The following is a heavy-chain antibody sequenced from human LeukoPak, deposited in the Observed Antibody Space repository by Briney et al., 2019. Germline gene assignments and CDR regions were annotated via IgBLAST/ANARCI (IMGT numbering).Heavy chain of an antibody. Sequence: ASVKVSCKASGYTFTTYDINWVRQATGQGLEWMGWMKPNSGGTNYAQKFQGRVTMTRDTSISTAYMELSRLRSDDTVVYYCARRVGERITIFGVVPKVFDPWGQGTLVTVSS. J-gene: IGHJ5*02. CDR1: GYTFTTYD. D-gene: IGHD3-3*01. V-gene: IGHV1-2*02. CDR3: ARRVGERITIFGVVPKVFDP. CDR2: MKPNSGGT.